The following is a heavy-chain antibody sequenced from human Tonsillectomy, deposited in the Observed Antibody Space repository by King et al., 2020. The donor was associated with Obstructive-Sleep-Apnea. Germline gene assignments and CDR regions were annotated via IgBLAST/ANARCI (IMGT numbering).Heavy chain of an antibody. J-gene: IGHJ4*02. CDR3: ARASTYYDILTGYNMRYYFDY. V-gene: IGHV4-59*01. Sequence: QLQESGPGLVKPSETLSLTCTVSGGSISSYYWSWIRPPPGKGLEWIGYIYYSGSTNYNPSLKSRVTISVDTSKNQFSLKLSSVTAADTAVYYCARASTYYDILTGYNMRYYFDYWGQGTLVTVSS. D-gene: IGHD3-9*01. CDR1: GGSISSYY. CDR2: IYYSGST.